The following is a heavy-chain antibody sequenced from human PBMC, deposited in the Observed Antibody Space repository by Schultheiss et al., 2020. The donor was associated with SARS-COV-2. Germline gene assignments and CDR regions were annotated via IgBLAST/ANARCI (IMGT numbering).Heavy chain of an antibody. V-gene: IGHV4-39*01. J-gene: IGHJ6*02. CDR2: IYYSGST. CDR1: GGSISSSSYY. Sequence: GSLRLSCTVSGGSISSSSYYWGWIRQPPGKGLEWIGSIYYSGSTYYNPSLKSRVTISVDTSKNQFSLKLSSVTAADTAVYYCARGYCSSTSCYGLYYYYYGVDVWGQGTTVTVSS. D-gene: IGHD2-2*01. CDR3: ARGYCSSTSCYGLYYYYYGVDV.